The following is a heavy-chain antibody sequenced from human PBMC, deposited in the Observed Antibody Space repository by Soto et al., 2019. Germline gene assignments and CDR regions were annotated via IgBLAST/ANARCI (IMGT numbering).Heavy chain of an antibody. D-gene: IGHD5-18*01. Sequence: AGGSLRLSCAASGFTFSSYAMSWVRQAPGKGLEWVSAISGSGGSTYYADSVKGRFTISRDNSKNTLYLQMNSLRAEDTAVYYCAKDRGYSYGLGRNDYWGQGTLVTVSS. V-gene: IGHV3-23*01. J-gene: IGHJ4*02. CDR3: AKDRGYSYGLGRNDY. CDR2: ISGSGGST. CDR1: GFTFSSYA.